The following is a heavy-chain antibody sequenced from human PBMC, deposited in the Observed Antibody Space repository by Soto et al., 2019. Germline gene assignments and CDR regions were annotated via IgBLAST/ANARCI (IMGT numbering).Heavy chain of an antibody. Sequence: QVQLVESGGGVVQPGRSLRLSCAASGFTFSSYGMHWVRQAPGKGLEWVAVIWCDGSNKYYADSVKGRFTISRDNSKNTLYLQMNSLRAEDTAVYYCGRSGYGSGNYIYYYGMDVWGQGSTVTVSS. CDR3: GRSGYGSGNYIYYYGMDV. V-gene: IGHV3-33*01. D-gene: IGHD3-10*01. J-gene: IGHJ6*02. CDR1: GFTFSSYG. CDR2: IWCDGSNK.